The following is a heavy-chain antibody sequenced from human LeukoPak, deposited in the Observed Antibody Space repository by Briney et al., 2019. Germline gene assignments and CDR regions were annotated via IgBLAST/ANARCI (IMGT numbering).Heavy chain of an antibody. CDR3: ARTLAYCGGDCYHLYYYYGMDV. D-gene: IGHD2-21*02. J-gene: IGHJ6*04. CDR2: IYYSGST. Sequence: SETLSLTCTVSGGSISSYYWSWIRQPPGKGLEWIGYIYYSGSTNYNPSLKSRVTISVDTSKNQFSLKLSSATAADTAVYYCARTLAYCGGDCYHLYYYYGMDVWGKGTTVTVSS. V-gene: IGHV4-59*01. CDR1: GGSISSYY.